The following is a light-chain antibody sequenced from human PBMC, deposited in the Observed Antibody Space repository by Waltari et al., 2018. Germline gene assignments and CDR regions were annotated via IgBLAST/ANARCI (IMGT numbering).Light chain of an antibody. J-gene: IGLJ2*01. CDR1: SEHSAYA. CDR2: IDGGGRH. Sequence: QLAVTQSPSASASLGASVKLTCTLSSEHSAYAIAWHQQQPEKGPRFVMKIDGGGRHSKGDGIPFRFSGSSSGAERYLTISSLQYEDEADYYCQTWDTDVVVFGGGTKLTVL. CDR3: QTWDTDVVV. V-gene: IGLV4-69*01.